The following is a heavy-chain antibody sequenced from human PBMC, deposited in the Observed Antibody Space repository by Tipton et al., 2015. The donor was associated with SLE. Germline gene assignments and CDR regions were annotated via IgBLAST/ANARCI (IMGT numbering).Heavy chain of an antibody. D-gene: IGHD3-16*01. V-gene: IGHV4-34*01. CDR1: GGSFSGYY. J-gene: IGHJ4*02. CDR2: INHSGST. Sequence: TLSLTCAVYGGSFSGYYWSWIRQPPGKGLEWIGEINHSGSTNYNPSLKSRVTISVDTSKNQFSLKLSSVTAADTAVYYCARHSGFYDSEHYFDYWGQGTLVTVSS. CDR3: ARHSGFYDSEHYFDY.